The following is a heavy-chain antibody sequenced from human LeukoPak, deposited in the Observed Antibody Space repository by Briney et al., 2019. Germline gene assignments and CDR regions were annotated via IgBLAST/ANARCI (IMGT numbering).Heavy chain of an antibody. CDR3: ARALDTAMLSQHYYYMDV. D-gene: IGHD5-18*01. Sequence: SETLSLTCTVSGGSISSYYWSWIRQPPGKGLEWIGYIHYSGSANYNPSLKSRVTISVDTSKNQFSLKLSSVTAADTAVYYCARALDTAMLSQHYYYMDVWGKGTTVTVSS. CDR1: GGSISSYY. CDR2: IHYSGSA. J-gene: IGHJ6*03. V-gene: IGHV4-59*01.